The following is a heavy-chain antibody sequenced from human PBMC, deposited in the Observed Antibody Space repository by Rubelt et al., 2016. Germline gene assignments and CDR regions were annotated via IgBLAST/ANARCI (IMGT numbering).Heavy chain of an antibody. CDR1: SDSFSTYY. CDR3: ARLDFWSGYYAIDY. V-gene: IGHV4-59*08. Sequence: QVQLQESGPGLVRPSEALSLTCSVSSDSFSTYYWTWIRQPPGKGLEWIGYIYYSGSTYYNPSLKSRVTISVDTSKNQFSLKLRSVTAADTAVYYCARLDFWSGYYAIDYWGQGTLVTVSS. CDR2: IYYSGST. D-gene: IGHD3-3*01. J-gene: IGHJ4*02.